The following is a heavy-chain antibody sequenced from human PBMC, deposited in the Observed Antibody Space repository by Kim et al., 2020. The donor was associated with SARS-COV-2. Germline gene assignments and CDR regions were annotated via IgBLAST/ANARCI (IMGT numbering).Heavy chain of an antibody. CDR3: AKDGWSLTDYCYYYYMDV. Sequence: VKGRFTISRDNSKNSLYLQMNSLRTEDTALYYCAKDGWSLTDYCYYYYMDVWGKGTTVTVSS. V-gene: IGHV3-43*01. D-gene: IGHD7-27*01. J-gene: IGHJ6*03.